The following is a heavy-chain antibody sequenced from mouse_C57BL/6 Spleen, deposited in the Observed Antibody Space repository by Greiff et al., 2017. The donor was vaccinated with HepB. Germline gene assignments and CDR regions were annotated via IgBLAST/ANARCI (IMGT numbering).Heavy chain of an antibody. J-gene: IGHJ1*03. D-gene: IGHD1-1*01. CDR1: GYTFTSYW. V-gene: IGHV1-69*01. Sequence: QVQLQQPGAELVMPGASVKLSCKASGYTFTSYWMHWVKQRPGQGLEWIGEIDPSDSYTNYNQKFKGKSTLTVDKSSSTAYMQLSSLTSEDSAVYYGARRVGHWYFDVWGTGTTVTVSS. CDR3: ARRVGHWYFDV. CDR2: IDPSDSYT.